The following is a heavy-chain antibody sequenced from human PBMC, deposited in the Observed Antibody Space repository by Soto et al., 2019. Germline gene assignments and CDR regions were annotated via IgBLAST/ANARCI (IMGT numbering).Heavy chain of an antibody. CDR2: NYYSGIT. V-gene: IGHV4-31*03. CDR1: GASIYNGGYF. D-gene: IGHD6-6*01. J-gene: IGHJ6*02. Sequence: SETLSLTCSVSGASIYNGGYFWSWIRQSPGKGLEWIGYNYYSGITYYNPSLKSRVTISLDTSKNQFSLKLSSVTAADTAVYYCARGSSIAGLYYGMDVWGQGTTVTVSS. CDR3: ARGSSIAGLYYGMDV.